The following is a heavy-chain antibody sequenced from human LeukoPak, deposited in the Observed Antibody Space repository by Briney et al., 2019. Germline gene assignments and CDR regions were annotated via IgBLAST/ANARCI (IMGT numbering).Heavy chain of an antibody. D-gene: IGHD3-10*01. Sequence: GGSLRLSCAASGLTFSTYSMNWVRQAPGKGLEWVSSIVAGGDSTYYADSVKGRFAISRDNSKNNLYLQMNSLRADDTAIYYCARGGHGSVYHYYYGLDVWGQGTTVTVSS. V-gene: IGHV3-23*01. CDR3: ARGGHGSVYHYYYGLDV. J-gene: IGHJ6*02. CDR1: GLTFSTYS. CDR2: IVAGGDST.